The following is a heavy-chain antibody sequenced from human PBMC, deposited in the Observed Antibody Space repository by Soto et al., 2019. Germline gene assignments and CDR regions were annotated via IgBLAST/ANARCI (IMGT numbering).Heavy chain of an antibody. CDR1: GGSFSGYY. CDR3: ARWGYGDYAYFDY. Sequence: SETLSLTCAVYGGSFSGYYWSWIRQPPGKGLEWIGEINHSGSTNYNPSLKSRVTISVDTSKNQFSLKLSSVTAADTAVYYCARWGYGDYAYFDYWGQGTLVTVSS. D-gene: IGHD4-17*01. CDR2: INHSGST. V-gene: IGHV4-34*01. J-gene: IGHJ4*02.